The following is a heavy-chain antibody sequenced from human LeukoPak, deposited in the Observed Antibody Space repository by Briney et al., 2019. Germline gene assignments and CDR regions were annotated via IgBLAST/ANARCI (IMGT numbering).Heavy chain of an antibody. CDR3: ARDPPFIIGTTFFDY. CDR2: INGDGSTS. Sequence: GGSLRLSCAASGFTFSKYWVHWVRQVPGKGLVWVSRINGDGSTSVYADSVKGRFTISRDNAKNTVYLQMNSLRAEDTAVYYCARDPPFIIGTTFFDYWGQGTLVTVSS. D-gene: IGHD1-20*01. V-gene: IGHV3-74*01. J-gene: IGHJ4*02. CDR1: GFTFSKYW.